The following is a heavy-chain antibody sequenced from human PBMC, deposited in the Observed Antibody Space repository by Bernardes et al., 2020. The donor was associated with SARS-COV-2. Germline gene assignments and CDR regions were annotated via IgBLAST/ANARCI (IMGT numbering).Heavy chain of an antibody. CDR3: AKEGQQLGNGMDV. Sequence: GGSLRLSCAASGFTFSSHAMHWVRQAPGKGLEWVTVISYDGSNKYYADSVKGRFTISRDNSKNTLYLQMNSLRAEDTAVYYCAKEGQQLGNGMDVWGQGTTVTVSS. D-gene: IGHD6-13*01. J-gene: IGHJ6*02. CDR1: GFTFSSHA. CDR2: ISYDGSNK. V-gene: IGHV3-30*18.